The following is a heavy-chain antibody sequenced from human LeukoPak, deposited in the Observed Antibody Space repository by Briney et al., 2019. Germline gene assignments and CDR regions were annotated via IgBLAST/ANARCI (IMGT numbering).Heavy chain of an antibody. CDR2: ISSSSSYI. CDR3: ARVLVVPAAVYYFDY. Sequence: GGSLRLSCAASGFTFSSYSMSWVRQAPGKGLEWVSSISSSSSYIYYADSVKGRFTISRDNARNSLYLQMNSLRAEDTAVYYCARVLVVPAAVYYFDYWGQGTLVTVSS. CDR1: GFTFSSYS. J-gene: IGHJ4*02. V-gene: IGHV3-21*01. D-gene: IGHD2-2*01.